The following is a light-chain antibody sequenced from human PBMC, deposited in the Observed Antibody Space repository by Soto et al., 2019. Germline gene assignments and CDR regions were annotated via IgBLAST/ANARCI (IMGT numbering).Light chain of an antibody. J-gene: IGLJ1*01. V-gene: IGLV2-11*02. CDR3: CSYAGAYTYV. CDR2: DVS. Sequence: QSVLTQPPSASAAPVQAVTVSCTGTSSGVGRYNFVSWFQQHPGKAPKLMIYDVSMTPSGVPDRFSGSKSGNTASLTLSGLQAEDEAHYYSCSYAGAYTYVFGTGTKVTVL. CDR1: SSGVGRYNF.